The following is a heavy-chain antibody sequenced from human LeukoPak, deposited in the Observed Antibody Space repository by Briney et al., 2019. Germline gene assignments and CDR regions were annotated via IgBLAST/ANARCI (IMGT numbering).Heavy chain of an antibody. V-gene: IGHV1-18*01. J-gene: IGHJ4*02. Sequence: ASVKVSCKASGYTFTSYGISWVRQAPGQGLEWMGWISAYNGNTNYAQKFQGRVTITADESTSTAYMELSSLRSEDTAVYYCARDESSSPRHFDYWGQGTLVTVSS. D-gene: IGHD3-22*01. CDR1: GYTFTSYG. CDR3: ARDESSSPRHFDY. CDR2: ISAYNGNT.